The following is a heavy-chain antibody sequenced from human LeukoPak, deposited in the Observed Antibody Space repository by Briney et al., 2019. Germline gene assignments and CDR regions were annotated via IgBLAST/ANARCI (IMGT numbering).Heavy chain of an antibody. J-gene: IGHJ4*02. CDR3: ARARVRDSSGWTPPPDY. CDR2: ISAYNGNT. V-gene: IGHV1-18*01. CDR1: GYTFTSYG. Sequence: GASVKVSCKASGYTFTSYGISWVRQAPGQGLEWMGWISAYNGNTNYAQKLQGRVTMTTDTSTSTAYMELRSLRSDDTAVYYCARARVRDSSGWTPPPDYWGQGALVTVSS. D-gene: IGHD3-22*01.